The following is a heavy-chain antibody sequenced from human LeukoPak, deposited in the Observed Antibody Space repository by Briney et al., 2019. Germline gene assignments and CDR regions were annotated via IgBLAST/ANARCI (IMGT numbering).Heavy chain of an antibody. CDR1: AFTFGSNW. J-gene: IGHJ5*02. V-gene: IGHV3-7*03. CDR2: INPDGSVK. CDR3: ARGGGSGSYYSWFDP. D-gene: IGHD1-26*01. Sequence: GGSLRLSCVISAFTFGSNWMSWVRQAPGKGLEWVANINPDGSVKYYVDSVEGRFTISRDNAKNTLHLQMNSLRAEDTALYHCARGGGSGSYYSWFDPWGQGTLVTVSS.